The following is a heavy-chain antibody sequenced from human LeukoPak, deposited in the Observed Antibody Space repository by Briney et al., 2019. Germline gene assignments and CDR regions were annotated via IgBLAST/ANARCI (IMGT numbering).Heavy chain of an antibody. D-gene: IGHD3-3*01. J-gene: IGHJ4*02. CDR1: GGSISSYY. CDR2: IYYSGST. V-gene: IGHV4-59*12. Sequence: PSETLSLTCTVSGGSISSYYWSWIRQPPGKGLEWIGYIYYSGSTNYNPSLKSRVTISVDTSKNQFSLKLSSVTAADTALYYCARAHRTSNYDFWSGYYTPYFDYWGQGTLVTVSS. CDR3: ARAHRTSNYDFWSGYYTPYFDY.